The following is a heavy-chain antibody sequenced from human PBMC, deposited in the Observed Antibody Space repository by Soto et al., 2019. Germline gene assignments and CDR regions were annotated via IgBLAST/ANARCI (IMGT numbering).Heavy chain of an antibody. D-gene: IGHD3-22*01. CDR2: IYSGGST. Sequence: SGGSLRLSCAASGFTVSSNYMSWVRQAPGKGLEWVSVIYSGGSTYYADSVKGRFTISRDNSKNTLYLQMNSLRAEDTAVYYCARVIDSSGYYYHQDAFDIWGQGTMVTV. CDR3: ARVIDSSGYYYHQDAFDI. CDR1: GFTVSSNY. V-gene: IGHV3-53*01. J-gene: IGHJ3*02.